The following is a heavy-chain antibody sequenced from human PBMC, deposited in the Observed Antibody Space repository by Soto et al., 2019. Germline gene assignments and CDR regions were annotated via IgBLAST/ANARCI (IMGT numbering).Heavy chain of an antibody. V-gene: IGHV3-21*01. Sequence: VQLVESGGGLVKPGGSLRLSCAASGFSFSDYYMSWVRQAPGKGLEWVSSISGKSTYIYYAASVKGRFTISRENARNSVYLQMHSLRAEDTAVYYCARDKGCGDDLDSWGQGTLVTVSS. CDR2: ISGKSTYI. J-gene: IGHJ4*02. CDR1: GFSFSDYY. CDR3: ARDKGCGDDLDS. D-gene: IGHD4-17*01.